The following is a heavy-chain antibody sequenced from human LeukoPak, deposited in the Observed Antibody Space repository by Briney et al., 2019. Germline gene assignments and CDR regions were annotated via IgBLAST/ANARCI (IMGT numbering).Heavy chain of an antibody. J-gene: IGHJ4*02. CDR3: TQSTYDFWSGYIDH. CDR2: IRSKAYGGTP. Sequence: PGGSLRLSCSASGFTSGDYAVSWVRQAPGKGLEWVGFIRSKAYGGTPEYAASVKGRFTISREEYISIAYLEMNSLKAEDTAVYYCTQSTYDFWSGYIDHWGQGTLVTVSS. CDR1: GFTSGDYA. D-gene: IGHD3-3*01. V-gene: IGHV3-49*04.